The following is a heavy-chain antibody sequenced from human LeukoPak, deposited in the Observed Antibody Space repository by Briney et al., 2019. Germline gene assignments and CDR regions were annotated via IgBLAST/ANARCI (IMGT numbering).Heavy chain of an antibody. V-gene: IGHV3-21*01. CDR2: ISSSSSYI. CDR1: GFTFSSYS. CDR3: ASGPDDYNSCGSDY. J-gene: IGHJ4*02. D-gene: IGHD3-22*01. Sequence: GGSLRLSCAASGFTFSSYSMNCVRQPPGKRLEWVTSISSSSSYIYYAASVKSRFTISIDNAKNSLYLPMNSLGDEGTAVSFWASGPDDYNSCGSDYWGQGILVPVSS.